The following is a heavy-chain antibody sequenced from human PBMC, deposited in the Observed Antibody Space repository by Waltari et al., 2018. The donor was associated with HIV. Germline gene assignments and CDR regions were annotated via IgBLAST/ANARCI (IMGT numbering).Heavy chain of an antibody. J-gene: IGHJ4*02. CDR2: INHSGST. CDR1: GGSFSDYY. D-gene: IGHD2-2*01. CDR3: ARRGFRFCSSTTCLDY. Sequence: QVQLPQWGAGLLQASETLSLTRAVQGGSFSDYYWAWIRQPPGRGLEWIGEINHSGSTNYKPPLKSRVTISVDTSKNQFSLKLSSVTAADTAVYYCARRGFRFCSSTTCLDYWGQGTLVTVSS. V-gene: IGHV4-34*01.